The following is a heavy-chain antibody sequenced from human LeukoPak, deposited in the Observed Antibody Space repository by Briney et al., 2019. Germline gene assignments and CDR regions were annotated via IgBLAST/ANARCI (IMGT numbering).Heavy chain of an antibody. CDR1: GGSISSYY. CDR3: ASSSPTYYYDSSGYLPLYYYYMDV. CDR2: IYYSGST. V-gene: IGHV4-39*07. J-gene: IGHJ6*03. D-gene: IGHD3-22*01. Sequence: SETLSLTCTVSGGSISSYYWGWIRQPPGKGLEWIGSIYYSGSTYYNPSLKSRVTISVDTSKNQFSLKLSSVTAADTAVYYCASSSPTYYYDSSGYLPLYYYYMDVWGKGTTVTVSS.